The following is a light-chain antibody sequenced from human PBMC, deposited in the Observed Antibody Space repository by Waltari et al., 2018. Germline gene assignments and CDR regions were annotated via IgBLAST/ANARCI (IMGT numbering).Light chain of an antibody. V-gene: IGKV3-20*01. CDR2: ETS. Sequence: EIMLTQSPATLSLSPGERATLSCRASQSISKYLAWYQQKPGQAPRLLIYETSRRATGIPDRFSDSGSGTDFSLTISRLEPEDFAVYYCQKYERLPATFGQGTKVEFK. CDR1: QSISKY. J-gene: IGKJ1*01. CDR3: QKYERLPAT.